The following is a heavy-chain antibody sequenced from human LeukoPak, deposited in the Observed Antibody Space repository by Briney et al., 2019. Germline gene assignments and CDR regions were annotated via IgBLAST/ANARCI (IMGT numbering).Heavy chain of an antibody. CDR2: ISYDGSNK. Sequence: PGRSLRLSCAASGFTFSSYAMHWVRQAPGKGLEWVAVISYDGSNKYYADSVKGRFTISRDNSKNTLYLQMNSLRAEDTAVYYCARDFRNYYDLRAFDIWGQGTMVTVSS. V-gene: IGHV3-30*04. CDR3: ARDFRNYYDLRAFDI. J-gene: IGHJ3*02. CDR1: GFTFSSYA. D-gene: IGHD3-22*01.